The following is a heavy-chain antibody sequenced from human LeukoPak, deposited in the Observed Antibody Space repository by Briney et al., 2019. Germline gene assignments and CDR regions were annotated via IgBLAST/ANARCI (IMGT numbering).Heavy chain of an antibody. D-gene: IGHD4-17*01. CDR2: VYHRGNT. V-gene: IGHV4-38-2*02. CDR3: ARAEVTTSSLDS. CDR1: GYSISSGYY. Sequence: SETLSLTCTVSGYSISSGYYCVWIRQPPGKGLEWIGSVYHRGNTYYNSSLKSRVTMSVDTSMNQFSLKLRSVTAADTAVYYCARAEVTTSSLDSWGQGTLVTVSS. J-gene: IGHJ4*02.